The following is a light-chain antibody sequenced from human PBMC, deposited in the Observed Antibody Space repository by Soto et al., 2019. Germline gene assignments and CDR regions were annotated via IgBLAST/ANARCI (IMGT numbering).Light chain of an antibody. V-gene: IGKV3-20*01. CDR1: QSVSSSY. Sequence: EIVLTQSPGTLSLSPGERATLSCRASQSVSSSYLAWYQQKPGQAPRRLIYGASSRATGIPDRFSGSGSGTDFTLTISRLEPEDFAVYYCQQYGRSPRTFGQGTRLEIK. J-gene: IGKJ5*01. CDR3: QQYGRSPRT. CDR2: GAS.